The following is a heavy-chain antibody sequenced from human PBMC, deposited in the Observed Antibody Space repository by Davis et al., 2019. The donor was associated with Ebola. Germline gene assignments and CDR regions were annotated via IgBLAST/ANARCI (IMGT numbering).Heavy chain of an antibody. CDR2: ISAYNGNT. CDR3: ARGVDWNYGYYYGMDV. Sequence: ASVQVSCKASGYTSTSYGISWVRQAPGQGLEWMGWISAYNGNTNYAQKLQGRVTMTTDTSTSTAYMGLSSLRSEDTAVYYCARGVDWNYGYYYGMDVWGQGTTVTVSS. D-gene: IGHD1-7*01. J-gene: IGHJ6*02. V-gene: IGHV1-18*01. CDR1: GYTSTSYG.